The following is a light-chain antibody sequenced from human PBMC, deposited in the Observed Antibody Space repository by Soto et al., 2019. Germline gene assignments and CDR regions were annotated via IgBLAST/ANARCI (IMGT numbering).Light chain of an antibody. J-gene: IGKJ1*01. Sequence: DIQMTQSPSTLSASVVDRVTITCLASQSISSWLAWYQQKPGKAPKLLIYKASSLESGVPSRFSGSGSGTEFTLTISSLQPDDFATYYCQQYNSYSEAFGQGTKVDIK. CDR3: QQYNSYSEA. CDR1: QSISSW. CDR2: KAS. V-gene: IGKV1-5*03.